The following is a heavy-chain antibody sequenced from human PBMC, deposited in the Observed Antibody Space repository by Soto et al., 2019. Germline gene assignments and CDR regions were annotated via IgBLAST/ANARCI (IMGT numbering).Heavy chain of an antibody. J-gene: IGHJ6*04. D-gene: IGHD2-15*01. V-gene: IGHV1-69*08. Sequence: QVQLVQSGATVQRPGSSVRVSCQASGDTFSTHTITWVRQAPGQGLEWVGRIIPALGITTYAQRFQGRVTISSVGSTRTAYMVLSGLTSDDTALYYCARDQYCSVSSCVGYPDVWGGGTAVIVSS. CDR1: GDTFSTHT. CDR2: IIPALGIT. CDR3: ARDQYCSVSSCVGYPDV.